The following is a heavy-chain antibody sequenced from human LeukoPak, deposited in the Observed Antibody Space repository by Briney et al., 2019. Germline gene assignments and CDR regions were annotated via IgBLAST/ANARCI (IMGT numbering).Heavy chain of an antibody. V-gene: IGHV4-59*01. D-gene: IGHD6-19*01. CDR2: IYYSGST. Sequence: ASETLSHTCTVSGVSLSSYYWSWLRQPPGKGLEWIGYIYYSGSTKYNPSLKSRVTISVDTSKNQFSLKLSFVTAADTAVYYCARHSGSRTNEFHFWDRGQVILVTVSS. CDR1: GVSLSSYY. CDR3: ARHSGSRTNEFHFWD. J-gene: IGHJ4*02.